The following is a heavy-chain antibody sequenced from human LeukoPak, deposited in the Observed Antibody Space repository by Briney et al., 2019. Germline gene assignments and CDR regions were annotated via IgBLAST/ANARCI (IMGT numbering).Heavy chain of an antibody. D-gene: IGHD3-10*01. CDR1: GFTFSDYY. CDR3: ARDPSSAGVN. J-gene: IGHJ4*02. Sequence: GGSLRLSCAASGFTFSDYYMSWVREAPGKGVEGVSYISSSGSTIYYADSVKRRFTISRDNAKNSLYLQMNSLRAEDTAVYYCARDPSSAGVNWGQGTLVTVSS. V-gene: IGHV3-11*04. CDR2: ISSSGSTI.